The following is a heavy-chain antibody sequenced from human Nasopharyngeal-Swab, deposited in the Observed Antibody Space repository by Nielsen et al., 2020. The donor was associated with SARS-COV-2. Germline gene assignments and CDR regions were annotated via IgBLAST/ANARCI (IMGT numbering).Heavy chain of an antibody. J-gene: IGHJ4*02. D-gene: IGHD4-11*01. V-gene: IGHV4-39*07. CDR2: IYYSGST. CDR1: GGSISSSSYY. CDR3: ARWDLYSNCPYDY. Sequence: SETLSLTCTVSGGSISSSSYYWGWIRQPPGKGLEWIGSIYYSGSTYYNPSLKSRVTISVDTSKNQFSLKLSSVTAADTAVYYCARWDLYSNCPYDYWGRGTLVTVSS.